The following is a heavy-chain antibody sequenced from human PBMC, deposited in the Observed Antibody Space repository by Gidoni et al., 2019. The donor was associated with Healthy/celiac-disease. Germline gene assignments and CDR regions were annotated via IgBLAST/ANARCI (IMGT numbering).Heavy chain of an antibody. CDR3: ARVEGRDCSGGSCYFDY. D-gene: IGHD2-15*01. V-gene: IGHV1-69*06. J-gene: IGHJ4*02. CDR2: IIPIFGTA. Sequence: QVQLVQSGAEVKKPGSSVKVSCTASGGTFSSYAISWVRPAPGQGLEWMGGIIPIFGTANYAQKFQGRVTITADKSTSTAYMELSSLRSEDTAVYYCARVEGRDCSGGSCYFDYWGQGTLVTVSS. CDR1: GGTFSSYA.